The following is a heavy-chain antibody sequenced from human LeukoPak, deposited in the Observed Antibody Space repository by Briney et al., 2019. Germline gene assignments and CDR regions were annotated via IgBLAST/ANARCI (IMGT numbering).Heavy chain of an antibody. J-gene: IGHJ6*02. CDR1: GYTFTSYD. CDR2: MNPNSGNT. D-gene: IGHD3-10*01. V-gene: IGHV1-8*01. Sequence: ASVKVSCKASGYTFTSYDINWVRQATGQGLEWMGWMNPNSGNTGYAQRFQGRVTMTRNTSISTAYMELSSLRSEDTAVYYCARVRAYYYGSGSYFPYYGMDVWGQGTTVTVSS. CDR3: ARVRAYYYGSGSYFPYYGMDV.